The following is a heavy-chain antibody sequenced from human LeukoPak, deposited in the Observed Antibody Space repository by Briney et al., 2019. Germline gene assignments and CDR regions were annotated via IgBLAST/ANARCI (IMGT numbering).Heavy chain of an antibody. CDR3: ARDPVPAAAAYYFDY. CDR2: ISYDGSNK. V-gene: IGHV3-30*04. CDR1: GFTFSSYA. J-gene: IGHJ4*02. Sequence: PGRSLRLSCAASGFTFSSYAMHWVRQAPGKGLEWVAVISYDGSNKYYADSVKGRFTISRDNSKNTLYLQMNSLRAEDTAVYYCARDPVPAAAAYYFDYWGQGTLVTVSS. D-gene: IGHD2-2*01.